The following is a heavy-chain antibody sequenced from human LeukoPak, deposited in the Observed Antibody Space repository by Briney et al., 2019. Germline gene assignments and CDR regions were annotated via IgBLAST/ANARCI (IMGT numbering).Heavy chain of an antibody. V-gene: IGHV1-46*01. CDR1: GYTFTSYY. J-gene: IGHJ6*02. D-gene: IGHD3-3*01. CDR2: INPSGGST. CDR3: ARADTIFGVAQQGYYYGMDV. Sequence: GASVKVSCKASGYTFTSYYMHWVRQAPGQGLEWMGIINPSGGSTSYAQKFQGRVTMTMDTSTSTVYMELSSLRSEDTAVYYCARADTIFGVAQQGYYYGMDVWGQGTTVTVSS.